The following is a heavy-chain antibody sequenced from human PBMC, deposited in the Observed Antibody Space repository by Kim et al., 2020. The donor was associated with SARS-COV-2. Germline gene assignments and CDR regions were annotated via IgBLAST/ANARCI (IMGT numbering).Heavy chain of an antibody. CDR3: ARDPPYSGYDLGYFDY. CDR1: GFTFSSYG. V-gene: IGHV3-33*01. Sequence: GGSLRLSCAASGFTFSSYGMHWVRQAPGKGLEWVAVIWYDGSNKYYADSVKGRFTISRDNSKNTLYLQMNSLRAEDTAVYYCARDPPYSGYDLGYFDYWGQGTLVTVSS. D-gene: IGHD5-12*01. CDR2: IWYDGSNK. J-gene: IGHJ4*02.